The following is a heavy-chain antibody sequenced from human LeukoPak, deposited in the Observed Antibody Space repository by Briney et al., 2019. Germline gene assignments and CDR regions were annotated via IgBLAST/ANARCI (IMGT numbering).Heavy chain of an antibody. CDR1: GFTFSSYA. Sequence: HPGGSLRLSCAGSGFTFSSYAMSWVRQAPGKGLEWVSAISGSGGSTYYADSVKGRFTISRDNSKNTLYLQMNSLRAEDTAVYYCAKDAGRKWLRFFPTSGYFDYWGQGTLVTVSS. CDR3: AKDAGRKWLRFFPTSGYFDY. V-gene: IGHV3-23*01. J-gene: IGHJ4*02. D-gene: IGHD5-12*01. CDR2: ISGSGGST.